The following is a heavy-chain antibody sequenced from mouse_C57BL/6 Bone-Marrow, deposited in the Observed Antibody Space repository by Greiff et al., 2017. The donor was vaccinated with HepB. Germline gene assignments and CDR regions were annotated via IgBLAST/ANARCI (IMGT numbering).Heavy chain of an antibody. D-gene: IGHD1-1*01. Sequence: QVQLQQPGAELVKPGASVKMSCKASGYTFTSYWITWVKQRPGQGLEWIGDIYPGSGSTNYNEKFKSKATLTVDTSSNTAYMQLSSLTSEDAAVYCGARYYGSSFFAYWGQGTLVTVSA. CDR2: IYPGSGST. J-gene: IGHJ3*01. CDR1: GYTFTSYW. V-gene: IGHV1-55*01. CDR3: ARYYGSSFFAY.